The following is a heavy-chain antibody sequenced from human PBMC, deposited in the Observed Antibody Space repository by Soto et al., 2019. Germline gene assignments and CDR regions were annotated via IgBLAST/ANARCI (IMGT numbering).Heavy chain of an antibody. V-gene: IGHV3-33*01. CDR3: ARSPLGYSYGTAYYYYGMDV. D-gene: IGHD5-18*01. Sequence: GGSLRLSCAASGLTFSSYGMHWVRQAPGKGLEWVAVIWYDGSNKYYADSVKGRFTISRDNSKNTLYLQMNSLRAEDTAVYYCARSPLGYSYGTAYYYYGMDVWGQGTTVTVSS. J-gene: IGHJ6*02. CDR1: GLTFSSYG. CDR2: IWYDGSNK.